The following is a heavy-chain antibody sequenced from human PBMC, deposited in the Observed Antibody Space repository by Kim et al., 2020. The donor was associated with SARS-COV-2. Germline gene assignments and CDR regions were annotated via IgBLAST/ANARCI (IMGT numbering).Heavy chain of an antibody. J-gene: IGHJ6*02. Sequence: GGSLRLSCGASGFRFGYYAMHWVRQAPGKGLEWVSGINWNSATISYADSVKGRFTISRDNAKNSLYLQMNTLRSDDTALYYCAKGSTTGTLTDGMDGWG. CDR1: GFRFGYYA. CDR3: AKGSTTGTLTDGMDG. D-gene: IGHD1-1*01. CDR2: INWNSATI. V-gene: IGHV3-9*01.